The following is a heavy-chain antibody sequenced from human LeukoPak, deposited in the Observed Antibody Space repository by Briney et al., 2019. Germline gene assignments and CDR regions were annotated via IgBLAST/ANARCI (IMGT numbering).Heavy chain of an antibody. CDR1: GGSISSYY. J-gene: IGHJ3*02. V-gene: IGHV4-59*01. CDR3: ASVGWELPTPPGAFDI. CDR2: IYYSGST. D-gene: IGHD1-26*01. Sequence: ASETLSLTCTVSGGSISSYYWSWIRQPPGKGLEWIGYIYYSGSTNYNPSLKSRVTISVDTSKNQFSLKLSSVTAADTAVYYCASVGWELPTPPGAFDIWGQGTMVTVSS.